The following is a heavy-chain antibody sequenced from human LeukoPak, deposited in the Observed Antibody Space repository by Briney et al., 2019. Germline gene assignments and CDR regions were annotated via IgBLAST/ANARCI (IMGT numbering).Heavy chain of an antibody. CDR1: GGTFSSYA. CDR2: IIPILGIA. D-gene: IGHD1-26*01. V-gene: IGHV1-69*04. J-gene: IGHJ6*03. Sequence: SVKVSCKASGGTFSSYAISWVRQAPGQGLEWMGRIIPILGIANYAQKFQGRVTITADKSTSTAYMELSSLRSEDTAVYYCARDSSSACMDVWGKGTTVTVSS. CDR3: ARDSSSACMDV.